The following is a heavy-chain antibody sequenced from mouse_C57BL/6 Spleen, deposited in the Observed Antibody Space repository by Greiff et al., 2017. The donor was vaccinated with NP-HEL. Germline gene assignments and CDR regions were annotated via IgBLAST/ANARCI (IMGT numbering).Heavy chain of an antibody. D-gene: IGHD1-1*01. Sequence: QVQLQQPGTELVKPGASVKLSCKASGYTFTSYWMHWVKQRPGQGLEWIGNINPSNGGTNYNEKFKSKATLTVDKSSSTAYMQLSSLTSDDSAVDYCARGYYYGSSDWYFDVWGTGTTVTVSS. CDR3: ARGYYYGSSDWYFDV. CDR1: GYTFTSYW. CDR2: INPSNGGT. J-gene: IGHJ1*03. V-gene: IGHV1-53*01.